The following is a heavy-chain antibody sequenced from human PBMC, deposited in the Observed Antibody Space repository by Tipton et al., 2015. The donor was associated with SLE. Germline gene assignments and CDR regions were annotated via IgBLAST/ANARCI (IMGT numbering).Heavy chain of an antibody. CDR1: GYSFYGYY. Sequence: QSGAEVKKPGASVRVSCKASGYSFYGYYMHWVRQAPGEGLQWMGRINPNNGVTNYAPKFQGRVTMTRDTSISTAYMELNSLTSDGTAVYFCARVRYYYGSGTPYLGLDVWGQGP. V-gene: IGHV1-2*06. CDR3: ARVRYYYGSGTPYLGLDV. CDR2: INPNNGVT. J-gene: IGHJ6*02. D-gene: IGHD3-10*01.